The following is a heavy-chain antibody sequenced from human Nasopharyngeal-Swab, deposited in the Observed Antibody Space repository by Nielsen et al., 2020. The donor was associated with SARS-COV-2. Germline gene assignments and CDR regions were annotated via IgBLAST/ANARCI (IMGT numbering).Heavy chain of an antibody. Sequence: REAPGKGLEWIGEINHSGSTNYNPSLKIRVTISVDTFKNQFSLKLSSVTAADTAVYYCAGYCSSTSCYGSYYFDYWGQGTLVTVSS. J-gene: IGHJ4*02. V-gene: IGHV4-34*01. CDR3: AGYCSSTSCYGSYYFDY. D-gene: IGHD2-2*01. CDR2: INHSGST.